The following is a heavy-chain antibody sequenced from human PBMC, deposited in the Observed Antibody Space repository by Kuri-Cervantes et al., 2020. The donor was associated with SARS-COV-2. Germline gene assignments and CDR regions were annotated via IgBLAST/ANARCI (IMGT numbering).Heavy chain of an antibody. Sequence: ESLKIPRAASGVTFSSYWMSWVRQAPGKGLEWVANIKQDGSEKYYVDSVKGRFTISRDNAKNSLYLQMNSLRAEDTAVYYCAKICRRATVTTLDFDLWGRGTLVTVSS. J-gene: IGHJ2*01. V-gene: IGHV3-7*01. CDR2: IKQDGSEK. CDR1: GVTFSSYW. D-gene: IGHD4-17*01. CDR3: AKICRRATVTTLDFDL.